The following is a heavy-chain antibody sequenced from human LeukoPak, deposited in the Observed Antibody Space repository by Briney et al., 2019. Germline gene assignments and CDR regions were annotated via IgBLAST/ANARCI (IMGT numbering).Heavy chain of an antibody. J-gene: IGHJ4*02. CDR1: GGSISSYY. CDR2: IYYSGST. Sequence: PSETLSLTCTVSGGSISSYYWSWIRQPPGKGLEWIGYIYYSGSTNYNPSLKSRVTISVDTSKNQFSLKLSSVTAADTAVYYSARGKVARPCYFDYWGQGTLVTVSS. CDR3: ARGKVARPCYFDY. V-gene: IGHV4-59*01. D-gene: IGHD5-12*01.